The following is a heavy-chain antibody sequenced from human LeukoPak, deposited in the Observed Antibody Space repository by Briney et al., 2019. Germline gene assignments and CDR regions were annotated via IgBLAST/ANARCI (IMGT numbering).Heavy chain of an antibody. J-gene: IGHJ5*02. D-gene: IGHD4-23*01. Sequence: GGSLRLSCAASGFSFSSYWMHWVRQAPGKGLEWVSSISSSSSYIYYADSVKGRFTISRDNAKNSLYLQMNSLRAEDTAVYYCARSRWSSRGNWFDPWGQGTLVTVSS. CDR3: ARSRWSSRGNWFDP. V-gene: IGHV3-21*01. CDR1: GFSFSSYW. CDR2: ISSSSSYI.